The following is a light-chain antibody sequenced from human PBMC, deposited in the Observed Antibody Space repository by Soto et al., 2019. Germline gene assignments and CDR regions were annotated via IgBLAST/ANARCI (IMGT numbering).Light chain of an antibody. CDR2: KAS. V-gene: IGKV1-5*03. J-gene: IGKJ1*01. CDR3: QHYTSYSEA. CDR1: QTISSW. Sequence: DIQMTQSPSTLSGSVGDRVTITCRDSQTISSWLAWYQQKPGKALKLLIYKASNLKSGAPSRFSGSGSGTEFTLTISSLQPDDFATSYCQHYTSYSEAFGQGTKVELK.